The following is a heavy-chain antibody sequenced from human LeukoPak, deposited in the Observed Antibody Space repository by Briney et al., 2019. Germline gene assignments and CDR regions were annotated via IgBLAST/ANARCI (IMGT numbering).Heavy chain of an antibody. CDR3: ARDWGPTYCSSTSCYHYQYCFDY. D-gene: IGHD2-2*01. V-gene: IGHV1-18*01. Sequence: ASVKVSCKASGYTFTSYGISWVRQAPGQGLEWMGWISAYNGNTNYAQKLQGRVTMTTDTSTSTAYMELRSLRSDDTAVYYCARDWGPTYCSSTSCYHYQYCFDYWGQGTLVTVSS. CDR1: GYTFTSYG. J-gene: IGHJ4*02. CDR2: ISAYNGNT.